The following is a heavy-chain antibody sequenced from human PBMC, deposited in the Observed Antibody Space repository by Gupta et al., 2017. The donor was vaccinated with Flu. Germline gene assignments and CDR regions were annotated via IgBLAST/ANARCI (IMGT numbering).Heavy chain of an antibody. CDR2: ISYDGSNK. D-gene: IGHD3-10*01. Sequence: QVPLVESGGGVVQPGRSLSPYCAASGFPLRRYGMHWVRKAPGKGQEWLAVISYDGSNKDYADSVKGRFTISRDNSKNTLYLQVNSLRAEDTAVYYCAKDVTSGNDFVYYGMDVWGQGTTVTVSS. V-gene: IGHV3-30*18. CDR1: GFPLRRYG. J-gene: IGHJ6*02. CDR3: AKDVTSGNDFVYYGMDV.